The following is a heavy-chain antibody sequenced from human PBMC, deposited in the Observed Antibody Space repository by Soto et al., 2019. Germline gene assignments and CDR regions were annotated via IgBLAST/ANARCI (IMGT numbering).Heavy chain of an antibody. Sequence: QLVESGGGVVQPGGSLRLSCTATPSAFTFSDHDMHWVRQTPGKGLEWLAVIWFDGDNRYYADSVNARLKISRDNSENTVYLQMNSLSADETDVYSCAYSARGDFTSMVNYFCYGLDVWGQGTTVAVSS. CDR3: AYSARGDFTSMVNYFCYGLDV. J-gene: IGHJ6*02. CDR2: IWFDGDNR. CDR1: AFTFSDHD. D-gene: IGHD5-18*01. V-gene: IGHV3-33*01.